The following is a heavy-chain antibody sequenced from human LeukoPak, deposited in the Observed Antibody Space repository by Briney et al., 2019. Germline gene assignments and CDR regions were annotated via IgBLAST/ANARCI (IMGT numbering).Heavy chain of an antibody. CDR1: GYTFTGYG. Sequence: ASVKVSCKASGYTFTGYGISWVRQAPGRGLEWMGWISAYNGNTNYAQKLQGRVTMTTDTSTSTAYMELRSLRSDDTAVYYCARDPLTYYDFWSGPPPRLLGGYYYYYMDVWGKGTTVTVSS. V-gene: IGHV1-18*01. J-gene: IGHJ6*03. CDR2: ISAYNGNT. CDR3: ARDPLTYYDFWSGPPPRLLGGYYYYYMDV. D-gene: IGHD3-3*01.